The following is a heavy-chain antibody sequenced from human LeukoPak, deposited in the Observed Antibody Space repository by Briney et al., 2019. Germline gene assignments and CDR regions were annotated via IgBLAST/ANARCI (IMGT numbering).Heavy chain of an antibody. D-gene: IGHD3-16*02. CDR2: IYYSGST. V-gene: IGHV4-39*07. Sequence: SETLSLTCTVSGGSISSSSYYWGWIRQPPGKGLEWIGSIYYSGSTYYNPSLKSRVTISVDTSKNQFSLKLSSVTAADTAVYYCARVPGADYVWGSYRGSSQIDYWGQGTLVTVSS. CDR3: ARVPGADYVWGSYRGSSQIDY. J-gene: IGHJ4*02. CDR1: GGSISSSSYY.